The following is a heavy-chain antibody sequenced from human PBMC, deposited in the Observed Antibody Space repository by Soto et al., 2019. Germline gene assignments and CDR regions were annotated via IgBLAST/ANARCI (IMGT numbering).Heavy chain of an antibody. V-gene: IGHV4-61*01. CDR1: GGSVSSGSYY. CDR2: IYYSGST. CDR3: ARDHNYDFWSGYSGGFDP. J-gene: IGHJ5*02. Sequence: SETLSLTCTVSGGSVSSGSYYWSWIRQPPGKGLEWIGYIYYSGSTNYNPSLKSRVTISVDTSKNQFSLKLSSVTAADTAVYYCARDHNYDFWSGYSGGFDPWGQGTLVTVSS. D-gene: IGHD3-3*01.